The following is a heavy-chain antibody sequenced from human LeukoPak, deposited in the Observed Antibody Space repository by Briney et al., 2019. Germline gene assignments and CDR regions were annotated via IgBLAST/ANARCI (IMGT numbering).Heavy chain of an antibody. V-gene: IGHV4-34*01. Sequence: SETLSLTCAVYGGSFNNYYWSWIRQPPGKGLEWIGEINHSGSTNYNPSLKSRVTISEDTSKNQFSLKMTSVTAADTAVYYCARLGREWFGESYWGKGTLVTVSS. CDR1: GGSFNNYY. CDR2: INHSGST. CDR3: ARLGREWFGESY. D-gene: IGHD3-10*01. J-gene: IGHJ4*02.